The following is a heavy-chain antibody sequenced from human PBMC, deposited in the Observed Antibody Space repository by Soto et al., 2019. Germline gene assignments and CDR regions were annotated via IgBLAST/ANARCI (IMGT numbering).Heavy chain of an antibody. CDR1: GYSFTSYW. CDR3: ARRRITRNNYYFDY. D-gene: IGHD1-20*01. Sequence: GESLKISCKGSGYSFTSYWIGWVRQMPGKGLEWMGIISAGGSDVRYSPSFQGQVTISADKSISTAYLQWSSLKASESAMYYCARRRITRNNYYFDYWGQGTMVTVSS. V-gene: IGHV5-51*01. J-gene: IGHJ4*02. CDR2: ISAGGSDV.